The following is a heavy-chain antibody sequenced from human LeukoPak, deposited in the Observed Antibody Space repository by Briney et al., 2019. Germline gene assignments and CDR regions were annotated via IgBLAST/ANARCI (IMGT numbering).Heavy chain of an antibody. J-gene: IGHJ4*02. Sequence: GGSLRLSCAASGFTFSSYAMHWVRQAPGKGLEWVAVISYDGSNKYYADSVKGRFTISRDNSKNTLYLQMNSLRAEDTAVYYCAKDSRGGGSFDYWGQGTLVTVSS. CDR2: ISYDGSNK. V-gene: IGHV3-30*04. CDR1: GFTFSSYA. D-gene: IGHD3-16*01. CDR3: AKDSRGGGSFDY.